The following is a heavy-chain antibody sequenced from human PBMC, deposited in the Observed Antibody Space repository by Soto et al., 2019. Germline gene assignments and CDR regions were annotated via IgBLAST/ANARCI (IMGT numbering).Heavy chain of an antibody. CDR3: ARERRGGYWFDP. Sequence: QVQLQESGPGLVKPSQTLSLTCTVSGGSISSGDYYWSWSRQPPGKGLEWIGYIYYSGITYYNPSLKSRVTISVDTSKNQFSLKLSSVTAADTDVYYCARERRGGYWFDPWGQGTLVTVSS. V-gene: IGHV4-30-4*01. CDR1: GGSISSGDYY. J-gene: IGHJ5*02. CDR2: IYYSGIT.